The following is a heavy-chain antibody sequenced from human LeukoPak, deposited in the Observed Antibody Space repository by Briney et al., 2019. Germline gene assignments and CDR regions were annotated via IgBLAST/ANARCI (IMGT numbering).Heavy chain of an antibody. CDR3: ARDPGHIVVVPAAIETYYYYGMDV. CDR1: GFTFSSYA. V-gene: IGHV3-23*01. J-gene: IGHJ6*02. D-gene: IGHD2-2*01. CDR2: ISGSGGST. Sequence: GGSLRLSCAASGFTFSSYAMSWVRQAPGKGLEWVSAISGSGGSTYYADSVKGRFTISRDNSKNTLYLQMNSLRAEDTAVYYCARDPGHIVVVPAAIETYYYYGMDVWGQGTTVTVSS.